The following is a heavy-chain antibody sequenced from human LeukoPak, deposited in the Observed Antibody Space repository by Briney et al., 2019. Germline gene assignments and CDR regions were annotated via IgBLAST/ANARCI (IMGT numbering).Heavy chain of an antibody. CDR3: ARDANTFPN. CDR2: IYYSGST. V-gene: IGHV4-59*01. Sequence: SETLSLTCTVSGGSISSNYWSWIRQPPGKGLEWIGYIYYSGSTNYNPSLKSRVTISVDTSKNQFSLKLSSVTAADTAVYYCARDANTFPNWGKGTTVTVSS. CDR1: GGSISSNY. J-gene: IGHJ6*04. D-gene: IGHD3-16*01.